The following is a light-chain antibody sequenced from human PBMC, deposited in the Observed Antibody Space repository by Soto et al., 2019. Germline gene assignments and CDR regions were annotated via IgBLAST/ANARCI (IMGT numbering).Light chain of an antibody. CDR3: QQYNNWPPLT. V-gene: IGKV3-15*01. J-gene: IGKJ3*01. CDR1: QSVSSK. CDR2: GAS. Sequence: EIVMTQSPATLSFSPGERATLSCRASQSVSSKLAWYQQKPGQAPRLLIYGASTRATGIPARFSGSGSGTEFTLTISSLQSEDFAVYYCQQYNNWPPLTFGPGTKVDIK.